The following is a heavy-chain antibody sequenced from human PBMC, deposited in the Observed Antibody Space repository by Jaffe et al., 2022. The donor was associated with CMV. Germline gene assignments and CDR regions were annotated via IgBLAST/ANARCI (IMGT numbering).Heavy chain of an antibody. D-gene: IGHD3-10*01. CDR1: GFTFSSYG. CDR2: IWYDGSNK. V-gene: IGHV3-33*08. CDR3: ARVPSRYGSGSYFDY. Sequence: QVQLVESGGGVVQPGRSLRLSCAASGFTFSSYGMHWVRQAPGKGLEWVAVIWYDGSNKYYADSVKGRFTISRDNSKNTLYLQMNSLRAEDTAVYYCARVPSRYGSGSYFDYWGQGTLVTVSS. J-gene: IGHJ4*02.